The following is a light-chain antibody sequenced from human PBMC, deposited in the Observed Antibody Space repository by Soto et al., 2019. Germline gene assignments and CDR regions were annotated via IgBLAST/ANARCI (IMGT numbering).Light chain of an antibody. CDR1: SGDVGGYDY. CDR2: DVS. V-gene: IGLV2-14*01. J-gene: IGLJ2*01. Sequence: QSALTQPASVSGSPGQSITISCAGTSGDVGGYDYVSWHQQHPGKAPKLMIYDVSNRPSGVSNRFSGSKSGNTASLTISGLQAEDEADYYCSSYTSSNTVVFGGGTKLTVL. CDR3: SSYTSSNTVV.